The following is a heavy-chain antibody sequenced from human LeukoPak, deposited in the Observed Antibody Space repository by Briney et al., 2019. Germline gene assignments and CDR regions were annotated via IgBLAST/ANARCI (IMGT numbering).Heavy chain of an antibody. V-gene: IGHV1-46*01. CDR1: GNTFTSHY. CDR3: VSYNNDRNWSDP. Sequence: ASVKVSCNVSGNTFTSHYMHWVRQAPGQGLEWMGIIKPTDGRTTYAQKFQGRLTMTRDMSTNTVYMELSSLRFEDTAVYYCVSYNNDRNWSDPWGQGTLVTVSS. J-gene: IGHJ5*02. CDR2: IKPTDGRT. D-gene: IGHD3-10*01.